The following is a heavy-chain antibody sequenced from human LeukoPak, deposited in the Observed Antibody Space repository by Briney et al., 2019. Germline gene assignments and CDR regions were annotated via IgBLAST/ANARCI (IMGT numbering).Heavy chain of an antibody. V-gene: IGHV3-9*01. J-gene: IGHJ4*02. CDR3: AKDIGYYDSSGLED. Sequence: WIRQPPGKGLEWVSGISWNSGSIGYADSVKGRFTISRDNAKNSLYLQMNSLGAEDTALYYCAKDIGYYDSSGLEDWGQGTLVTVSS. D-gene: IGHD3-22*01. CDR2: ISWNSGSI.